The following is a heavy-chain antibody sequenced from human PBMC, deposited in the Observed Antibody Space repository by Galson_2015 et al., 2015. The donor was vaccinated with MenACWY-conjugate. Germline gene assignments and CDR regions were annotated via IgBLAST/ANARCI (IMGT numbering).Heavy chain of an antibody. V-gene: IGHV3-21*01. CDR3: ARGIGDYVDGSGDC. Sequence: SLRLSCAASGFIFSSYSMNWVRQAPGKGLEWVSSIDSSGNDIYYGDSVKGRFTISRDNAKNSVFLQMNSLRAEDTAVYYCARGIGDYVDGSGDCWGQGTLVTVSS. D-gene: IGHD4-17*01. J-gene: IGHJ4*02. CDR1: GFIFSSYS. CDR2: IDSSGNDI.